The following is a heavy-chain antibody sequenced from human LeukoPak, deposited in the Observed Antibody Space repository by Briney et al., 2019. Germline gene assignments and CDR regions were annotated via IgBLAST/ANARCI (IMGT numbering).Heavy chain of an antibody. D-gene: IGHD1-26*01. Sequence: PSETLSLTCSVSGGSVRDYYWSWIRQPPGKGLEWIGYVFHSGSTHYNPSLKSRVTMSLDTDKNQFSLKLTSVSAVDTAVYYCARGPTEFIYYFDDWGQGKLVTVSS. CDR1: GGSVRDYY. CDR3: ARGPTEFIYYFDD. V-gene: IGHV4-59*02. CDR2: VFHSGST. J-gene: IGHJ4*02.